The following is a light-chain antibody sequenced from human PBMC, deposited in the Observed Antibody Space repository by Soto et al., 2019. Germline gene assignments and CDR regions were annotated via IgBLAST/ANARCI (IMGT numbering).Light chain of an antibody. CDR2: GAS. V-gene: IGKV1D-12*01. J-gene: IGKJ3*01. CDR1: QSVNSW. CDR3: LQGNSFPLT. Sequence: DIQMTQSPSSVSASVGDRVTITCRASQSVNSWLAWYQQKPGKAPKLLIYGASSLQSGVPSRFSGSGSGTDFTLTVNTLQPEDFATYFCLQGNSFPLTFGTGTKVDIK.